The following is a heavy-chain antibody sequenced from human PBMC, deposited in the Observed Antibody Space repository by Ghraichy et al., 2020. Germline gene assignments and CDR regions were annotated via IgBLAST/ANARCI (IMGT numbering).Heavy chain of an antibody. CDR2: ISYDGSNK. Sequence: GESLNISCAASGFTFSSYGMHWVRQAPGKGLEWVAVISYDGSNKYYADSVKGRFTISRDNSKNTLYLQMNSLRAEDTAVYYCAKGLLPLRSSNYYYYGMDVWGQGTTVTVSS. J-gene: IGHJ6*02. CDR3: AKGLLPLRSSNYYYYGMDV. CDR1: GFTFSSYG. V-gene: IGHV3-30*18.